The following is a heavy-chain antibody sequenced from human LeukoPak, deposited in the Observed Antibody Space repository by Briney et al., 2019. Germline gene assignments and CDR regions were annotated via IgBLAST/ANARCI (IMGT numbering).Heavy chain of an antibody. D-gene: IGHD1-26*01. V-gene: IGHV3-7*01. J-gene: IGHJ4*02. CDR2: IGQDGSEK. CDR3: ARDRNKGATDY. Sequence: PGGSLRLSCAASGFTFSTSWMSWVRQAPGKGLKWVANIGQDGSEKNHVDSVKGRFTISRDNAKNSLFLQMNSLRVEDTALYYCARDRNKGATDYWGQGTLVTVSS. CDR1: GFTFSTSW.